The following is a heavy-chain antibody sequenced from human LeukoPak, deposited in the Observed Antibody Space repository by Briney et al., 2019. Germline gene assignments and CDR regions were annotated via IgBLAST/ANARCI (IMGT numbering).Heavy chain of an antibody. CDR1: GGSISSYY. Sequence: PSETLSLTCTVFGGSISSYYWSWIRQPPGKGLEWIGYIHYTGSTNYNPSLKSRVTISVDTSKNQFSLKLSSVTAADTAVYYCARTQEAGYSSGWYDSYYYYYMDVWGKGTTVTISS. CDR3: ARTQEAGYSSGWYDSYYYYYMDV. CDR2: IHYTGST. J-gene: IGHJ6*03. V-gene: IGHV4-59*01. D-gene: IGHD6-19*01.